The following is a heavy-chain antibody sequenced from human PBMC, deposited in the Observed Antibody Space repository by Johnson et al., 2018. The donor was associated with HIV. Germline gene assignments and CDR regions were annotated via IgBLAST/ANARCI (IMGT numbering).Heavy chain of an antibody. CDR1: GFTFGDYG. CDR3: ARDRAEAYYYDSSGRKSGFDI. D-gene: IGHD3-22*01. J-gene: IGHJ3*02. Sequence: QLVESGGSMVRPGGSQRLSCAVSGFTFGDYGMSWVRQGPGKGLEWVAVISYDGSNKCYADSVKGRFTISRDNAKNSLYLQMISLRAEDTAVYYCARDRAEAYYYDSSGRKSGFDIWGQGTMVTVSS. CDR2: ISYDGSNK. V-gene: IGHV3-30-3*01.